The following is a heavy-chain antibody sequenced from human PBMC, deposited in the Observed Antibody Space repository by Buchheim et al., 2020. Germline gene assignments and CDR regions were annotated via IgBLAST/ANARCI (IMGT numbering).Heavy chain of an antibody. Sequence: QLQLQESGPGLVKPSETLSLTCFVSGDSIGSSSYYWGWVRQSPGKGLEWIAIAYYTGTTFYNPSLKSRVTISIETSKSQFSLKMNSVTAADTAVYYCASGTILWFRTNDFWGQGAL. D-gene: IGHD3-10*01. V-gene: IGHV4-39*01. J-gene: IGHJ4*02. CDR3: ASGTILWFRTNDF. CDR2: AYYTGTT. CDR1: GDSIGSSSYY.